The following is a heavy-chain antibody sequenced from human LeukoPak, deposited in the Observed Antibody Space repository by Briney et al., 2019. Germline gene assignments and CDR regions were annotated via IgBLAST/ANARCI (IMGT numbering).Heavy chain of an antibody. V-gene: IGHV4-34*01. CDR2: INHSGST. Sequence: SETLSLTCAVYGGSFSGYYWSWIRQPPGKGLEWIGEINHSGSTNYNPSLKSRVTISVDTSKNQFSLKLSSVTAADTAVYYCARGVDFADYWGRGTLVTVSS. CDR1: GGSFSGYY. CDR3: ARGVDFADY. D-gene: IGHD3-3*01. J-gene: IGHJ4*02.